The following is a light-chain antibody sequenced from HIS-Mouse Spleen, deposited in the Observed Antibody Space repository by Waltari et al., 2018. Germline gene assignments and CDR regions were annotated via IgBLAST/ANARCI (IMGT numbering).Light chain of an antibody. CDR3: YSTDSSGNHRV. V-gene: IGLV3-10*01. J-gene: IGLJ2*01. CDR2: EDS. CDR1: ALPKKY. Sequence: SYDLTQPPPVSVSPGQPARITCSGDALPKKYAYWYQQKSGQAPVLVIYEDSKRPSGIPERFSGSSSGTMATLTISGAQVEDEADYYCYSTDSSGNHRVFGGGTKLTVL.